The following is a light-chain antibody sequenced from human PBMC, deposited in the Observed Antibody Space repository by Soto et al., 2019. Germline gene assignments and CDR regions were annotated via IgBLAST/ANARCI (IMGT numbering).Light chain of an antibody. CDR2: GNS. Sequence: QSALTQAPSVSGAPGQRVPISCTGSSSNIGAGYDVHWYQQLPGTAPKLLIYGNSNRPSGVPDRFSGSKSGTSASLAITGLDSEDEADYYCQSYESSLSGYVFGTGTKLTVL. J-gene: IGLJ1*01. V-gene: IGLV1-40*01. CDR1: SSNIGAGYD. CDR3: QSYESSLSGYV.